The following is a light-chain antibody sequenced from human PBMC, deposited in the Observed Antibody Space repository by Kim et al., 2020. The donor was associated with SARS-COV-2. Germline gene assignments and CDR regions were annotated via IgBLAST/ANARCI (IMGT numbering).Light chain of an antibody. Sequence: PGDSATLSWRASQSVISSYFAWYPQIPGRAPRLLIYEASSRATGIPERFSGGGYGAASTLTGSRVGPGGSAVYYCQKYGISLTFGGG. V-gene: IGKV3-20*01. CDR1: QSVISSY. CDR3: QKYGISLT. CDR2: EAS. J-gene: IGKJ4*01.